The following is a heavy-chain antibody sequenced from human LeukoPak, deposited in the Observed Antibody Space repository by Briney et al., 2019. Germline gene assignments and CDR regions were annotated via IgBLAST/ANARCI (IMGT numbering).Heavy chain of an antibody. V-gene: IGHV3-48*01. CDR1: GFTFSEYN. CDR2: ISSESRTI. Sequence: GGSLRLSCAASGFTFSEYNMNWVRPAPGERLGWVSHISSESRTISYAASVKGRFTISREDAKNSLYRQMNSLRAEDTAVYYCTSSLYCSGGSCYVIWGQGTLVTVSS. CDR3: TSSLYCSGGSCYVI. D-gene: IGHD2-15*01. J-gene: IGHJ4*02.